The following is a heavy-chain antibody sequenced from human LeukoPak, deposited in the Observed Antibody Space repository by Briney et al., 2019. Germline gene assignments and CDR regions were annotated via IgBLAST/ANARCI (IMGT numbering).Heavy chain of an antibody. D-gene: IGHD2-2*01. CDR3: ARGGPYCSSTSCYGRGYYYYYYGMDV. J-gene: IGHJ6*02. V-gene: IGHV1-8*02. Sequence: GASVKVSCKASGYTFTGYYMHWVRQAPGQGLEWMGWMNPNSGNTGYAQKFQGRVTMTRNTSISTAYMELSSLRSEDTAVYYCARGGPYCSSTSCYGRGYYYYYYGMDVWGQGTTVTVSS. CDR1: GYTFTGYY. CDR2: MNPNSGNT.